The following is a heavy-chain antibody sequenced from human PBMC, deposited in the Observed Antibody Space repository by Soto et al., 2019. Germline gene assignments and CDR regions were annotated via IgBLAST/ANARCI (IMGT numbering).Heavy chain of an antibody. J-gene: IGHJ4*02. CDR1: GYTFTSYA. CDR3: AWALGGWPDY. V-gene: IGHV1-3*01. D-gene: IGHD6-19*01. Sequence: QVQLVQSGAEVKKPGSSVKVSCKASGYTFTSYAMHWVRQAPGQRLEWMGGIKAANGNTKYSQKFQGRVTITRDRSASTAYLGLSRLRAEDTAVYSCAWALGGWPDYWGPGTLVTASS. CDR2: IKAANGNT.